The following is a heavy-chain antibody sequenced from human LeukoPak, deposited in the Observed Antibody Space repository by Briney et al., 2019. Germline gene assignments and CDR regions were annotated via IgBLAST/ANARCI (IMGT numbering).Heavy chain of an antibody. D-gene: IGHD1-7*01. V-gene: IGHV4-61*01. J-gene: IGHJ4*02. CDR1: GGSVSTDTSY. CDR3: TVGLGGDNWKYYPDF. CDR2: IHHSGSA. Sequence: SETLSFTCTVSGGSVSTDTSYWSWIRQPPGKGLEWIAYIHHSGSANYNPSLKSRVTISIDTSKNQFSLKLSSVTDADTAVYYCTVGLGGDNWKYYPDFWGQGTLAAVSS.